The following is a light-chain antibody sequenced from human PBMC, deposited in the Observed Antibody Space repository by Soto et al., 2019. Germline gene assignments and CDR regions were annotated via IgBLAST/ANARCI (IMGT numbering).Light chain of an antibody. CDR2: DVS. V-gene: IGLV2-14*03. CDR3: RSYASSSTLDV. J-gene: IGLJ1*01. CDR1: SSDVGDYNY. Sequence: QSALTQPASVSGSPGQSITISCTGTSSDVGDYNYVSWFQQHPGKAPKLMIYDVSNRPSGVSTRFSGSKSGNTASLTISGLQAEDEADYYCRSYASSSTLDVFGTGTKLTVL.